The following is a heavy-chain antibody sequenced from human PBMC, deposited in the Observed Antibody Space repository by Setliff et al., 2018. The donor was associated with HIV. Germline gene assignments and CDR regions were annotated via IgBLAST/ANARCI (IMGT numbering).Heavy chain of an antibody. CDR1: GGPLSGHY. Sequence: SETLSLTCAVYGGPLSGHYCCWIPQPPGQGLEWIGESSHSGKTNYNPSLKSRFTISVDTSKNQFSLKFTSVTAADTAVYYCVTSSSWSSRLNFWGPGMLVTVSS. CDR3: VTSSSWSSRLNF. J-gene: IGHJ4*02. V-gene: IGHV4-34*01. CDR2: SSHSGKT. D-gene: IGHD2-2*01.